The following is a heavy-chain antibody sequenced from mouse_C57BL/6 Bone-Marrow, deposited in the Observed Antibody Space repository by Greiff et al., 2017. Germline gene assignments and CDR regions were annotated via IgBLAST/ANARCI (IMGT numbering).Heavy chain of an antibody. J-gene: IGHJ3*01. V-gene: IGHV1-64*01. Sequence: QVQLQQPGAELVKPGASVTLSCKASGYTFTSDWMRWVKQRPGQGLEWIGMLHPNSGSTNYNEKFKSKATLTVDKSASTAYMQLSSLTSEDSAVYYCALIYYDYDGPFAYWGQGTLVTVSA. CDR2: LHPNSGST. CDR1: GYTFTSDW. CDR3: ALIYYDYDGPFAY. D-gene: IGHD2-4*01.